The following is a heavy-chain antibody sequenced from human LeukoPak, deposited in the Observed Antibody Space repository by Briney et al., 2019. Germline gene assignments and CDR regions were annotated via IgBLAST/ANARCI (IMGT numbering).Heavy chain of an antibody. CDR3: VKESDAFDI. J-gene: IGHJ3*02. Sequence: PGTSLSLSCAASGFIFSNYVMHWVRQAPGKGLEGVAVIWHDGSEKYYGDSVKGRFSISRDNSKNTLYLQMNSLRAEDTAVYFCVKESDAFDIWGQGTMVTVSS. CDR1: GFIFSNYV. CDR2: IWHDGSEK. V-gene: IGHV3-33*06.